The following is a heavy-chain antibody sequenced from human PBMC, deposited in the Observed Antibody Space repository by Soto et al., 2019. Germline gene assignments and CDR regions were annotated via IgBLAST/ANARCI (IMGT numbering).Heavy chain of an antibody. D-gene: IGHD3-3*01. CDR1: GGSISSSSYY. J-gene: IGHJ6*03. CDR2: IYYSGST. CDR3: ARGVGHPGRGHYYMDV. V-gene: IGHV4-39*01. Sequence: QPQLQESGPGLVKPSETLSLTCTVSGGSISSSSYYWGWIRQPPGKGLEWIGSIYYSGSTYYNPSLKSRVTISVDTSKNQFALKLSSVTAADTAVHYCARGVGHPGRGHYYMDVWGKGTPVTVSS.